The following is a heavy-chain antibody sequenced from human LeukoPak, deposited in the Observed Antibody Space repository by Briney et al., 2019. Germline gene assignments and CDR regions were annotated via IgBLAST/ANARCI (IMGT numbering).Heavy chain of an antibody. CDR3: ATVLGNWGWNDF. CDR2: ISYDGFNK. Sequence: HPGSSLRLSCAPSGFTFSSYVTHWVRQAPGKGLEWVAVISYDGFNKYYADSVKGRYTNSRANSKNTMYLQLNSLRTEHTTAYYCATVLGNWGWNDFWGQGTLGTVSS. D-gene: IGHD7-27*01. CDR1: GFTFSSYV. J-gene: IGHJ4*02. V-gene: IGHV3-33*01.